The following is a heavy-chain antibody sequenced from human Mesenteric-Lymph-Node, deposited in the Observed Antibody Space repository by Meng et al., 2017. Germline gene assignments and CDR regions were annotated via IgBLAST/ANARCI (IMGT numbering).Heavy chain of an antibody. V-gene: IGHV3-33*01. CDR3: ARDQERWNDVGFGLDV. D-gene: IGHD1-1*01. CDR1: GFGFGFDTYA. Sequence: GESLKISCAASGFGFGFDTYAMHWLRQAPGKGLEWVALIWPDGSNIYYGDSVKGRFTISRDNPKNTLYLQMNSLRAEDTALYFCARDQERWNDVGFGLDVWGQGTTVTVSS. CDR2: IWPDGSNI. J-gene: IGHJ6*02.